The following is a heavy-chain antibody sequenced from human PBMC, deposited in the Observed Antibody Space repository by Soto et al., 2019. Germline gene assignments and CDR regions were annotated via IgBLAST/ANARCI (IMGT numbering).Heavy chain of an antibody. V-gene: IGHV1-3*01. CDR1: GYTFTSYA. J-gene: IGHJ5*02. CDR3: ARDQVAARPMSNWFDP. CDR2: INAGDGNT. D-gene: IGHD6-6*01. Sequence: ASVKVSCKASGYTFTSYAMHWVRQAPGQRLEWMGWINAGDGNTKYSQKFQGRVTITRDTSASTAYMELSSLRSEDTAVYYCARDQVAARPMSNWFDPWGQGTLVTVSS.